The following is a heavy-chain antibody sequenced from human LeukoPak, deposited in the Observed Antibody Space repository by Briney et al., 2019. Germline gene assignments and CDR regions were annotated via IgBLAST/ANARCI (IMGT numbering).Heavy chain of an antibody. CDR2: ISAYNGHT. V-gene: IGHV1-18*01. D-gene: IGHD1-26*01. CDR1: GYTFTSYG. Sequence: GASVKVSCKASGYTFTSYGISWVRQAPGQGLEWMGWISAYNGHTNYAQKLQGRVTMTTDTSTSTAYMELRSLRSDDTAFYYCARGGRWELSRPYAFDIWGQGTMVTVSS. CDR3: ARGGRWELSRPYAFDI. J-gene: IGHJ3*02.